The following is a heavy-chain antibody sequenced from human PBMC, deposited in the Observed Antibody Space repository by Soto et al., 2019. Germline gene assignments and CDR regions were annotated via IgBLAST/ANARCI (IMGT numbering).Heavy chain of an antibody. D-gene: IGHD6-19*01. J-gene: IGHJ4*02. CDR1: GYTLTSYG. CDR3: ARGGSAYSSGWYWVSDY. CDR2: ISAYNVNT. V-gene: IGHV1-18*04. Sequence: QVQLVQSGAEVKKPGASVKVSCKASGYTLTSYGISWVRQAPGQGLEWMGWISAYNVNTNYAQTLQGRVTMTTDTSPSTAYMELRSLRSDDTAVYYCARGGSAYSSGWYWVSDYWGQGTLVTVSS.